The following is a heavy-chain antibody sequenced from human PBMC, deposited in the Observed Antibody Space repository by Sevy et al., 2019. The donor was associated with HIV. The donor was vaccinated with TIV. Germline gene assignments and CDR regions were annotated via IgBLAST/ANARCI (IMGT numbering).Heavy chain of an antibody. CDR1: GFTFSNAW. CDR2: IKSKTDGGTT. V-gene: IGHV3-15*01. CDR3: TTDPPSAAGFLFDY. Sequence: GGSLRLSCAASGFTFSNAWMSWVRQAPGKGLEWVGRIKSKTDGGTTDYAAPVKGRFTIPRDDSKNTLYLQMNSLKTEDTAVYYCTTDPPSAAGFLFDYWGQGTLVTVSS. D-gene: IGHD6-13*01. J-gene: IGHJ4*02.